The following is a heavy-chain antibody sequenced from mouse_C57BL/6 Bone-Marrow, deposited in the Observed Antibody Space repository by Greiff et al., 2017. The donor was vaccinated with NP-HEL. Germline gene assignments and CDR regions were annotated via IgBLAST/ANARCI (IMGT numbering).Heavy chain of an antibody. J-gene: IGHJ4*01. D-gene: IGHD2-4*01. CDR2: IDPENGDT. CDR3: TTLYDYDYAMDY. Sequence: VQLQQSGAELVRPGASVKLSCTASGFNIKDDYMHWVKQRPEQGLEWIGWIDPENGDTEYASKFQGKATITADTSSNTAYLQLSSLTSEDTAVYYCTTLYDYDYAMDYWGQGTSVTVSS. CDR1: GFNIKDDY. V-gene: IGHV14-4*01.